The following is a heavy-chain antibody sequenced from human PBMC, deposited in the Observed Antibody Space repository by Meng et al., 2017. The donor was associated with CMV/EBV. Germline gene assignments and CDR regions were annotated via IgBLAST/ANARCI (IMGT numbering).Heavy chain of an antibody. J-gene: IGHJ4*02. V-gene: IGHV1-2*02. D-gene: IGHD4-23*01. CDR1: GYTFTGYY. CDR3: ARVMGHYGGNSGGY. CDR2: INPNSGGT. Sequence: ASVKVSCKASGYTFTGYYMHWVRQAPGQGLEWMGWINPNSGGTNYAQKFQGRVTMTGDTSISTAYMELSRLRSDDTAVYYCARVMGHYGGNSGGYWGQGTLVTVSS.